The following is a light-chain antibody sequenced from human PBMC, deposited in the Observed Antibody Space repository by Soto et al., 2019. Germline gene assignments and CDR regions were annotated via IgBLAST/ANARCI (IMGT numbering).Light chain of an antibody. Sequence: EIVLTQSPATLSVSPGERATLSCRASQSVGSNLAWCQQKPGQAPRLLIYRASTRASGIPARFSGSGSGTEFTLTISSLQSEDFAVYYCQQYNNWPPTFGQGTKVEIK. V-gene: IGKV3-15*01. CDR3: QQYNNWPPT. CDR1: QSVGSN. J-gene: IGKJ1*01. CDR2: RAS.